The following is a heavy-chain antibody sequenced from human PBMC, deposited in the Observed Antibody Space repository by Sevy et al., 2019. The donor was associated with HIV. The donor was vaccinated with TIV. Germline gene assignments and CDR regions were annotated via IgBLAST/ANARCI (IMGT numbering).Heavy chain of an antibody. CDR3: ARDRNNYASGGYPKGMDV. CDR1: VYTFTRYG. CDR2: ISGNNDYT. Sequence: ASVKVSCKASVYTFTRYGISWVRQAPGQGLEWMGWISGNNDYTNYAQKIQGRVTMTTDTSTGVADMELRSLRSDDTAVYYYARDRNNYASGGYPKGMDVWGQGTTVTVSS. J-gene: IGHJ6*02. D-gene: IGHD3-22*01. V-gene: IGHV1-18*01.